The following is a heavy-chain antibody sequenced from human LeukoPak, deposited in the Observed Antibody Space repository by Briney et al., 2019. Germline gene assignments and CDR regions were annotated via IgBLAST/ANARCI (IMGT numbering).Heavy chain of an antibody. CDR2: INHSGST. CDR3: ASAPPYYDFWSGYYTGHFDY. J-gene: IGHJ4*02. D-gene: IGHD3-3*01. CDR1: GGSFSGYY. V-gene: IGHV4-34*01. Sequence: SETLSLTCAVYGGSFSGYYWSWIRQPPGKGLEWIWEINHSGSTNYNPSLKSRVTISVDTSKNQFSLKLSSVTAADTAVYYCASAPPYYDFWSGYYTGHFDYWGQGTLVTVSS.